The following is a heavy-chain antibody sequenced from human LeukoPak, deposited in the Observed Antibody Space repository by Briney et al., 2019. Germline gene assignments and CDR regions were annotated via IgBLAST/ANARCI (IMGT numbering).Heavy chain of an antibody. J-gene: IGHJ4*02. Sequence: PSETLSLTCTVSGGSISGYYWSWIRQPARKGLEWIGRIYTSGSTNYNPSLKSRVTISVDTSKNQFSLKLSSVTAADTAVYYCARDRRDGYPSEYYFDYWGQGTLVTVSS. CDR3: ARDRRDGYPSEYYFDY. CDR1: GGSISGYY. V-gene: IGHV4-4*07. CDR2: IYTSGST. D-gene: IGHD5-24*01.